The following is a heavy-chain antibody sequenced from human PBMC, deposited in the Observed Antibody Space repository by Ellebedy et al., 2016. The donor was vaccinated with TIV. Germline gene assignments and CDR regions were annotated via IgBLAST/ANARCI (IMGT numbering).Heavy chain of an antibody. V-gene: IGHV3-48*02. CDR1: GFTFSSYS. CDR3: AREQDTIVVVPAAPIDAFDI. D-gene: IGHD2-2*01. Sequence: GESLKISCAASGFTFSSYSMNWVRQAPGKGLEWVSYISSSSSTIYYADSGKGRFTISRDNAKNSLYLQMNSLRDEDTAVYYCAREQDTIVVVPAAPIDAFDIWGQGTMVTVSS. J-gene: IGHJ3*02. CDR2: ISSSSSTI.